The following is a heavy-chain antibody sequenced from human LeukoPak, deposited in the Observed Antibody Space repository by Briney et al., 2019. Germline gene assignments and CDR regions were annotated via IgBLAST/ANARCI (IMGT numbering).Heavy chain of an antibody. J-gene: IGHJ4*02. Sequence: SETLSLTCAVYGGSFSGYYWSWIRQPPGKGLEWIGEINHSGSTNYNPSLKSRVAISVDTSKNQFSLKLSSVTAADTAVYYCARRVCSSTSCYPSDWGQGTLVTVSS. D-gene: IGHD2-2*01. V-gene: IGHV4-34*01. CDR1: GGSFSGYY. CDR2: INHSGST. CDR3: ARRVCSSTSCYPSD.